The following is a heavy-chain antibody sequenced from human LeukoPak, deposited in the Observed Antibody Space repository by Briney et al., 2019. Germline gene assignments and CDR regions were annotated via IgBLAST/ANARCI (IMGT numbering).Heavy chain of an antibody. D-gene: IGHD4/OR15-4a*01. CDR1: GFTFSSYA. V-gene: IGHV3-23*01. J-gene: IGHJ4*02. CDR3: AKESGALGAPLYDY. Sequence: GGSLRLSCAASGFTFSSYAMSWVRQAPGEGLEWVSGISDNGGGTYYADSVKGRFTISRDNSRNMLYLQMNSLRAEDTAVYYCAKESGALGAPLYDYWGQGILVTGSS. CDR2: ISDNGGGT.